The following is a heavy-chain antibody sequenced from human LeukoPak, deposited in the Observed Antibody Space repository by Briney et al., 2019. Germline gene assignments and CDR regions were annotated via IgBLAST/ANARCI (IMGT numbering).Heavy chain of an antibody. CDR2: IYYSGST. CDR3: ARQGRLLLQYYFDY. J-gene: IGHJ4*02. Sequence: PSETLSLTCTVSGGSISSSSYYWGWIRQPPGKGLEWIGSIYYSGSTYYNPSLKSRVTISVDTSKNRFSLKLSSVTAADTAVYYCARQGRLLLQYYFDYWGQGTLVTVSS. V-gene: IGHV4-39*01. CDR1: GGSISSSSYY. D-gene: IGHD3-22*01.